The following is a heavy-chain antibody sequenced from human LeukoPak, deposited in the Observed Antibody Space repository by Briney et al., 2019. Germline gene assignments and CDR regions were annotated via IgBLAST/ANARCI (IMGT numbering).Heavy chain of an antibody. V-gene: IGHV4-30-2*01. CDR3: ARGIPGGGGDDSWTFDI. J-gene: IGHJ3*02. Sequence: SETLSLTCTVSGGSISSGGYYWSWIRQPPGKGLEWIGFIYQTGSTYYNSSLKSRVTISVDRSKNQFSLRLSSVTAADTAVYYCARGIPGGGGDDSWTFDIWGPGTVVTVSS. D-gene: IGHD2-21*02. CDR2: IYQTGST. CDR1: GGSISSGGYY.